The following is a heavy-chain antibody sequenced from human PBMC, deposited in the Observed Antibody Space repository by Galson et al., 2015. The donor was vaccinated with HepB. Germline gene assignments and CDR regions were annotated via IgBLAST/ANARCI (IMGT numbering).Heavy chain of an antibody. J-gene: IGHJ4*02. CDR2: IGVSGANT. CDR3: AKYSVLQLWPRGGYLDY. Sequence: SLRLSCAASEFNLRNYAMSWARQAPGKGLEWVPSIGVSGANTYYADSVRGRFTISRDNSKNTLYLQMNNLRAEDTAVYYCAKYSVLQLWPRGGYLDYWGQGTLVTVSS. CDR1: EFNLRNYA. D-gene: IGHD5-18*01. V-gene: IGHV3-23*01.